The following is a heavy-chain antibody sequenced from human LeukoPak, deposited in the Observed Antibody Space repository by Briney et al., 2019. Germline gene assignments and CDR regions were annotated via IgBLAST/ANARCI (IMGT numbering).Heavy chain of an antibody. CDR1: GYTFTAYY. V-gene: IGHV1-2*02. CDR2: IHPNSGGT. J-gene: IGHJ4*02. D-gene: IGHD6-13*01. Sequence: ASVKVSCKASGYTFTAYYMHWVRQAPGRGLEWMGWIHPNSGGTNYAQKFQGRVTMTRDTSISTASMELSRLTFDDTAVYYCARDLEAAAALDFWGQGTLVTVSS. CDR3: ARDLEAAAALDF.